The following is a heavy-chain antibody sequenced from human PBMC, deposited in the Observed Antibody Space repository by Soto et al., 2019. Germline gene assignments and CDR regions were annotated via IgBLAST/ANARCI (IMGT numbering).Heavy chain of an antibody. CDR1: GGSISSYY. J-gene: IGHJ4*02. V-gene: IGHV4-59*08. D-gene: IGHD4-4*01. Sequence: XXTLSLACTVSGGSISSYYWRWIRQPPGKGLEWIGYIYYSGSTNYNPSLKSRVTISVDTSKNQFSLKLSSVTAADTAVYYCARHNDYTLDYWGQGTLVTVSS. CDR2: IYYSGST. CDR3: ARHNDYTLDY.